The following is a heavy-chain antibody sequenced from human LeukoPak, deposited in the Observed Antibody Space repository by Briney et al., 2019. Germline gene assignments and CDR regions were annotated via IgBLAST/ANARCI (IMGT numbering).Heavy chain of an antibody. Sequence: GGSLRLSCAVSGFTFRTSWMTWVRQAPGRGLERVAIINPDGSEKYYLESLKGRIIISRDNAENSVHLQMNSLKAEDTAIYYCARDRAYSAFDYWGQGTLVTVSS. D-gene: IGHD1-26*01. CDR3: ARDRAYSAFDY. J-gene: IGHJ4*02. CDR1: GFTFRTSW. V-gene: IGHV3-7*03. CDR2: INPDGSEK.